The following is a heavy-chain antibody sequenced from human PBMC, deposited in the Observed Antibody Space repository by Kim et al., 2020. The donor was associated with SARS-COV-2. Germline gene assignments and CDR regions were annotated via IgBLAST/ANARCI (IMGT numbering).Heavy chain of an antibody. CDR2: INAGNGNT. CDR1: GYTFTSYA. CDR3: ARVRPGLGASNVVGAFDI. J-gene: IGHJ3*02. D-gene: IGHD1-26*01. Sequence: ASVKVSCKASGYTFTSYAMHWVRQAPGQRLEWMGWINAGNGNTKYSQKFQGRVTITRDTSASTAYMELSSLRSEDTAVYYCARVRPGLGASNVVGAFDIWGQGTMVTVSS. V-gene: IGHV1-3*01.